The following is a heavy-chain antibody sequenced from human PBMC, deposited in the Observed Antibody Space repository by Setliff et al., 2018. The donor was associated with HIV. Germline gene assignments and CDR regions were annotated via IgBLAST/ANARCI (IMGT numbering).Heavy chain of an antibody. Sequence: GGSPRLSCAASGFTVSSNYMSWVRQAPGKGLEWVSLIYSGGDTYYADSVKGRFTISRDNSKNMLYLQMNNLRADDTAVYYCAREPCSGGSCYSGYFDYWGQGTLVTVS. CDR3: AREPCSGGSCYSGYFDY. J-gene: IGHJ4*02. D-gene: IGHD2-15*01. CDR2: IYSGGDT. V-gene: IGHV3-66*02. CDR1: GFTVSSNY.